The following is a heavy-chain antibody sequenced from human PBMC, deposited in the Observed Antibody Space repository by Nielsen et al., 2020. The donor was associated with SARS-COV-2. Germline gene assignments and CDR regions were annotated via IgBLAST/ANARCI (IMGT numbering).Heavy chain of an antibody. V-gene: IGHV4-59*13. J-gene: IGHJ5*02. CDR3: AREGRWFDP. CDR2: MYSSGST. Sequence: PGKGLEWIGHMYSSGSTNYNPSLKSRVTMSVDTSKNQFSLKLSSVTVADTAVYYCAREGRWFDPWGQGTLVTVSS.